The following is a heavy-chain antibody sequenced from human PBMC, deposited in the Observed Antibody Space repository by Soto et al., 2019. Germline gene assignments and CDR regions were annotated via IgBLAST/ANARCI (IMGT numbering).Heavy chain of an antibody. CDR2: IYWDDDQ. V-gene: IGHV2-5*02. J-gene: IGHJ4*02. CDR1: GFSLSTSGVG. Sequence: QITLKESGPTRVKPTQTLTLTCTFSGFSLSTSGVGVGWIRQPPGKALERLALIYWDDDQPYSPPLKSRLTIPKDTSKTQVVLTMTNMDPVDTATSYCAHRARLQGNWNAGYFPFWGQRALVTVSS. CDR3: AHRARLQGNWNAGYFPF. D-gene: IGHD1-1*01.